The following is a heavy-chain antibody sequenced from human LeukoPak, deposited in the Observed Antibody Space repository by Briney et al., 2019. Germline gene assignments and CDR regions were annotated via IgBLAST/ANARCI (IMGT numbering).Heavy chain of an antibody. Sequence: GASVKVSSKASGYTFTGYYMHWVRQAPGQGLEWMGWINPNSGGTNYAQKFQGRVTMTRDTSISTAYMEPSRLRSDDTAVYYCARGGYYDFWSGYFTFDYWGQGTLVTVSS. CDR1: GYTFTGYY. V-gene: IGHV1-2*02. CDR3: ARGGYYDFWSGYFTFDY. D-gene: IGHD3-3*01. CDR2: INPNSGGT. J-gene: IGHJ4*02.